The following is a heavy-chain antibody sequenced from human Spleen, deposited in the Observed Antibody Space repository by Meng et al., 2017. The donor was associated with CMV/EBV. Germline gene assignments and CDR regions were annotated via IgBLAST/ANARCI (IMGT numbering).Heavy chain of an antibody. Sequence: SVKVSCKASGGTFSSYAISWVRQAPGQGLEWMGGIIPILGIANYAQKFQGRVTITADKSTSTAYMELSSLRSEDTAVYYCVRVAIDYYASGSYAYYGMDVWGQGTTVTVSS. CDR3: VRVAIDYYASGSYAYYGMDV. J-gene: IGHJ6*02. CDR1: GGTFSSYA. V-gene: IGHV1-69*10. D-gene: IGHD3-10*01. CDR2: IIPILGIA.